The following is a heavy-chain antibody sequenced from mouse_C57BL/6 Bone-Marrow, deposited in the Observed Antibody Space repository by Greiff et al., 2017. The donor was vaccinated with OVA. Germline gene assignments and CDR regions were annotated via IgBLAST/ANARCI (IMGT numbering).Heavy chain of an antibody. Sequence: VQLQQSGPELVKPGASVKISCKASGYTFTDYYMNWVKQSHGKSLEWIGDINPNNGGTSYNQKFKGKATLTVDKSSSTAYMELRSLTSEDSAVYYCVFFPAWFAYWGQGTLVTVSA. CDR3: VFFPAWFAY. CDR1: GYTFTDYY. CDR2: INPNNGGT. V-gene: IGHV1-26*01. J-gene: IGHJ3*01.